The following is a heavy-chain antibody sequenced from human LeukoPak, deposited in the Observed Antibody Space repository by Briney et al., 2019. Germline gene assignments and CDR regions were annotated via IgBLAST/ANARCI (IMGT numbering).Heavy chain of an antibody. CDR1: GYTFTGYY. J-gene: IGHJ4*02. CDR2: INPNSGGT. V-gene: IGHV1-2*06. D-gene: IGHD4-17*01. Sequence: ASVKVSCKASGYTFTGYYMHWVRQAPRQGLEWMGRINPNSGGTNYAQKFQGRVTMTRDTSISTAYIELSTPRAHATAVCYCARDHNATTVISDYWGQGTLVTVSS. CDR3: ARDHNATTVISDY.